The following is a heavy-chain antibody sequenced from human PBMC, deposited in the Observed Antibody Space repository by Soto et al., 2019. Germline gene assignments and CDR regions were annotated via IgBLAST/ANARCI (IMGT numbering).Heavy chain of an antibody. Sequence: ASVKVSCKASGYTFTGYYMHWVRQAPGQGLEWMGWMNPNSGCTNYAQKFQGRVTMARDTSISTAYMELSRLRSDDTAVYYCARAHYDFWSGYPPLFGYWGQGTLVTVSS. CDR3: ARAHYDFWSGYPPLFGY. J-gene: IGHJ4*02. V-gene: IGHV1-2*02. CDR1: GYTFTGYY. CDR2: MNPNSGCT. D-gene: IGHD3-3*01.